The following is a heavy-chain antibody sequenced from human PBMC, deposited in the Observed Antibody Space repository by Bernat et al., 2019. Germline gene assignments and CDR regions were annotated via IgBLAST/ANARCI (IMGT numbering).Heavy chain of an antibody. CDR2: IYSGGST. V-gene: IGHV3-66*01. Sequence: EVQLVESGGGLVQPGGSLRLSCTASGFTVSSNYMSWVRQAPGKGLEWVSVIYSGGSTNYADSVKGRITITRDNTKNTMYHQMNSLRAEDTAVYYCARALDDSSGYYEGGYWGQGTLVTVSS. D-gene: IGHD3-22*01. CDR3: ARALDDSSGYYEGGY. CDR1: GFTVSSNY. J-gene: IGHJ4*02.